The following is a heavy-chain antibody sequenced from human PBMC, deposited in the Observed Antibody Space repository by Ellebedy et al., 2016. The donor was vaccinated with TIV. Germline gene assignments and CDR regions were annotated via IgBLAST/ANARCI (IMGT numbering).Heavy chain of an antibody. V-gene: IGHV3-23*01. CDR1: GFTFRIYA. D-gene: IGHD2-21*02. Sequence: GESLKISCAASGFTFRIYAMSWVRQAPGKGLEWVSGIVGSGAEKYADSVKGRFTISRDNSKRTVDLQMRSVRAEDTAVYFFAKDRTSGDGYWVFDSWGQGTMVSVSS. J-gene: IGHJ4*02. CDR2: IVGSGA. CDR3: AKDRTSGDGYWVFDS.